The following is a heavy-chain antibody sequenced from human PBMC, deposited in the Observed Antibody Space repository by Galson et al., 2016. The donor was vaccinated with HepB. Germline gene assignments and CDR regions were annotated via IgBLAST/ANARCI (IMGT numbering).Heavy chain of an antibody. V-gene: IGHV1-69*13. D-gene: IGHD3/OR15-3a*01. J-gene: IGHJ3*01. CDR2: ILPVFGSA. CDR3: ARRSVTNVGLVIDAFDF. CDR1: GYTFTSYG. Sequence: SVKVSCKASGYTFTSYGISWVRQAPGQGLEWVGGILPVFGSANYPQKFQGRVTITADESTSTGYMELSSLTSEDTAVYYCARRSVTNVGLVIDAFDFWGQGTMVTVS.